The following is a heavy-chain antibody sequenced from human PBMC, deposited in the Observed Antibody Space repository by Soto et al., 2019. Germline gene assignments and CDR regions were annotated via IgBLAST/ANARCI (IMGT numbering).Heavy chain of an antibody. CDR3: AKDWEFDWPNYYFDY. V-gene: IGHV3-23*01. CDR2: ISGDGSST. Sequence: PGGSLRLSCAASGFTFSSYAMSWVHQAPGKGLEWVSAISGDGSSTYFADSGKGRFTISRDNSKNTLYLQMNSLRAEDTAVYYCAKDWEFDWPNYYFDYWGQGTLVTVSS. CDR1: GFTFSSYA. D-gene: IGHD3-9*01. J-gene: IGHJ4*02.